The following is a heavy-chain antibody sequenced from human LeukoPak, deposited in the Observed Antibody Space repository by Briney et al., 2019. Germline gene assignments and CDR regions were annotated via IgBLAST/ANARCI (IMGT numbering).Heavy chain of an antibody. CDR2: INHSGST. CDR3: ARRSSQTTSGYVWGSYRYPYAFDI. CDR1: GGSISSYY. D-gene: IGHD3-16*02. J-gene: IGHJ3*02. V-gene: IGHV4-34*01. Sequence: PSETLSLTCTVSGGSISSYYWSWIRQPPGKGLEWIGEINHSGSTNYNPSLKSRVTISVDTSKNQFSLKLSSVTAADTAVYYCARRSSQTTSGYVWGSYRYPYAFDIWGQGTMVTVSS.